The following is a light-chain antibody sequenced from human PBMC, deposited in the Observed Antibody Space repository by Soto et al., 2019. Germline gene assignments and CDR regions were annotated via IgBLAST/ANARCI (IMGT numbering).Light chain of an antibody. CDR3: QTWVTGTHV. CDR1: SGHSTYA. CDR2: VNTDGSH. V-gene: IGLV4-69*01. Sequence: QSVLTQSPSASASLGASVKLTCTLSSGHSTYAIAWHQQQPEKGPRYLMIVNTDGSHTKGDGIPDRFTGSSSGAERYLTISSLQSEDEADYYCQTWVTGTHVFGGGTKLTVL. J-gene: IGLJ3*02.